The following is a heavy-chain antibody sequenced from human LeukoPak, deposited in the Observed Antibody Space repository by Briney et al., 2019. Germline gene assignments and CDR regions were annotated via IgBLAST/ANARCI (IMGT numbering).Heavy chain of an antibody. V-gene: IGHV3-21*01. CDR3: ARDLGLYCSSTSCRGY. D-gene: IGHD2-2*01. CDR1: GFTFSSYG. CDR2: ISSSSSYI. Sequence: GRSLRLSCAASGFTFSSYGMHWVRQAPGKGLEWVSSISSSSSYIYYADSVKGRFTISRDNAKNSLYLQMNSLRAEDTAVYYCARDLGLYCSSTSCRGYWGQGTLVTVSS. J-gene: IGHJ4*02.